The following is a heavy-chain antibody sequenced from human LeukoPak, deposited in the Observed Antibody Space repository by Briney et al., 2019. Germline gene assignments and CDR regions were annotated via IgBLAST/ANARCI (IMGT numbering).Heavy chain of an antibody. CDR2: INHSGST. Sequence: SETLSLTCAVYGGSFSGYYWSWIRQPPGKGLGWIGEINHSGSTNYNPSLKSRVTISVDTSKNQFSLKLSSVTAADTAVYYCASKRDGYNLGHFDYWGQGTLVTVSS. V-gene: IGHV4-34*01. D-gene: IGHD5-24*01. CDR3: ASKRDGYNLGHFDY. J-gene: IGHJ4*02. CDR1: GGSFSGYY.